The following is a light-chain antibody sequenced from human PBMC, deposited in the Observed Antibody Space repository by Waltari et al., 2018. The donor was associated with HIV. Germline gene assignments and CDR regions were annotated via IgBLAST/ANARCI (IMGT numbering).Light chain of an antibody. CDR2: DVT. CDR3: GSYTTTSTLGV. Sequence: QSALTQPASVSGSPGQSITISCIGSNSDVGAYDSVSWYQHHPGKAPKLLFYDVTHRPSGISARFSGSKSGNTASLTISGLQADDEADYYCGSYTTTSTLGVFGGGTKLTVL. J-gene: IGLJ2*01. V-gene: IGLV2-14*03. CDR1: NSDVGAYDS.